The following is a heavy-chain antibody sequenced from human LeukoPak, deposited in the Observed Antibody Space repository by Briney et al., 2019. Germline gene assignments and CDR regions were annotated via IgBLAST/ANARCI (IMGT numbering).Heavy chain of an antibody. CDR1: GGSFSSSSYY. CDR3: ARPLGATFAFDI. J-gene: IGHJ3*02. D-gene: IGHD2/OR15-2a*01. V-gene: IGHV4-39*01. Sequence: SETLSLTCTVSGGSFSSSSYYWGWIRQPPGKGLEWIGSIYYSGSTYYNPSLKSRVTISVDTSKNQFPLKLSSVTAADTAVYYCARPLGATFAFDIWGQGTMVTVSS. CDR2: IYYSGST.